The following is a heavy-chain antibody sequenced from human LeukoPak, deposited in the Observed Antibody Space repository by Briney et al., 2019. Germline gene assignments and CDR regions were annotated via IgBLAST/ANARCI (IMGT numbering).Heavy chain of an antibody. J-gene: IGHJ2*01. Sequence: TSETLSLTYTVSGGSISSYYWSWIRQPAGKGLEWIRRIYTSGSTNYNPSLKSRVTMSVDTSKNQFSLKLSSVTAADTAVYYCARDGLGVRGVSINWYFDLWGRGTLVTVSS. CDR3: ARDGLGVRGVSINWYFDL. CDR1: GGSISSYY. V-gene: IGHV4-4*07. D-gene: IGHD3-10*01. CDR2: IYTSGST.